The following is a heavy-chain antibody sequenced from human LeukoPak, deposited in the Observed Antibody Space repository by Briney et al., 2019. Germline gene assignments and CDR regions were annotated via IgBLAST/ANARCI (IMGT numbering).Heavy chain of an antibody. J-gene: IGHJ5*02. CDR2: LYYTGST. D-gene: IGHD5-12*01. V-gene: IGHV4-39*02. CDR1: GGSISSSSSY. CDR3: TRLRSDWFDP. Sequence: SETLSLTCTVSGGSISSSSSYWGWIRQPPGKGLEWIGNLYYTGSTYYNPSLKSRATISVDTSKNHFSLKLTSVTAADTAVYYCTRLRSDWFDPWGQGTLVTVSS.